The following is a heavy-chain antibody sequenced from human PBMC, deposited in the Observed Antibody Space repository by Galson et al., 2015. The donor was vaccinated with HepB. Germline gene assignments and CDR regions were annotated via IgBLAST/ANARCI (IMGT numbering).Heavy chain of an antibody. J-gene: IGHJ6*02. V-gene: IGHV3-30-3*01. Sequence: SLRLSCAASGFTFSSYAMHWVRQAPGKGLEWVAVISYDGSNKYYADTVKGRFTISRDNSKNTLYLQMNSLRAEDTAVYYCATTTQDRYYYGMDVWGQGTTVTVSS. CDR1: GFTFSSYA. D-gene: IGHD1-26*01. CDR3: ATTTQDRYYYGMDV. CDR2: ISYDGSNK.